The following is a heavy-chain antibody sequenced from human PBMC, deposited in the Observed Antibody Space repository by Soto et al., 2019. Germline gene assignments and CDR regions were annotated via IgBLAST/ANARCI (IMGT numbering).Heavy chain of an antibody. CDR3: ARHYGSGTYPLDY. V-gene: IGHV4-59*08. CDR2: IYYTGIT. CDR1: GGSISGYY. J-gene: IGHJ4*02. Sequence: SETLSLTCTVSGGSISGYYWSWIRQPPGKGLEWIAYIYYTGITNYNPSLNSRLTISLDTSMNQFSLKVTSVTAADTAVYYCARHYGSGTYPLDYWGQGTLVTVSS. D-gene: IGHD3-10*01.